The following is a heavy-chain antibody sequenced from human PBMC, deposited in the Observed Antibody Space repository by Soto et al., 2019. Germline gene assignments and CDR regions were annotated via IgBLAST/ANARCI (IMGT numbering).Heavy chain of an antibody. J-gene: IGHJ4*02. V-gene: IGHV1-69*08. CDR1: GGTFSNDI. CDR3: VRDSPIGSTYSGYDGIDY. D-gene: IGHD5-12*01. Sequence: QVQLVQSGAEVKKPGSSVKVSCKASGGTFSNDIITWVRQAPGQGLEWMGRIIPLLDITNYAQKFQGRVTITAXKXRXTXXRELNSLRSEDTAVYYCVRDSPIGSTYSGYDGIDYWGQGTLVTVSS. CDR2: IIPLLDIT.